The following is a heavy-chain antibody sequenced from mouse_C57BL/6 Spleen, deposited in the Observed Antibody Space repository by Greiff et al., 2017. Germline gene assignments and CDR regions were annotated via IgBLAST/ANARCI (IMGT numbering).Heavy chain of an antibody. Sequence: VQLVESGPELVKPGASVKISCKASGYSFTSYYIHWVKQRPGQGLEWIGWIYPGSGNTKYNEKFKGKATLTADTSSSTAYMQLSSLTSEDSAVYYCARCDYDPYAMDYWGQGTSVTVSS. CDR3: ARCDYDPYAMDY. J-gene: IGHJ4*01. CDR2: IYPGSGNT. CDR1: GYSFTSYY. V-gene: IGHV1-66*01. D-gene: IGHD2-4*01.